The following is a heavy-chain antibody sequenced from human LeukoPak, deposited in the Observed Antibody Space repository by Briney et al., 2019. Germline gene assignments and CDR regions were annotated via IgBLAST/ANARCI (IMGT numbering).Heavy chain of an antibody. J-gene: IGHJ6*03. CDR3: ARGRYRYSDLTNYYYYVDV. V-gene: IGHV1-69*05. Sequence: SVKVSCKASGGTFSSYAISWVRQAPGQGLEWMGGIIPIFGTANYAQKFQGRVTITTDESTSTAYMELSSLRSEDTAVYYCARGRYRYSDLTNYYYYVDVWGKGTTVTVSS. CDR1: GGTFSSYA. CDR2: IIPIFGTA. D-gene: IGHD3-16*02.